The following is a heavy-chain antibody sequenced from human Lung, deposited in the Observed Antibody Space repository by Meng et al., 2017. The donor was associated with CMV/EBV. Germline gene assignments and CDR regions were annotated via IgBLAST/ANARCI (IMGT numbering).Heavy chain of an antibody. Sequence: LXCTVSGGSVRSSFYYWSWIRQSPGKGLEWIGYIYYSGSTDYNTSLKSRVTMSIDTSKNQISLKLSSVTAADTAVYYCARSPTGDYAMDVWGQGTTVISSS. CDR3: ARSPTGDYAMDV. V-gene: IGHV4-61*01. D-gene: IGHD4-17*01. J-gene: IGHJ6*02. CDR1: GGSVRSSFYY. CDR2: IYYSGST.